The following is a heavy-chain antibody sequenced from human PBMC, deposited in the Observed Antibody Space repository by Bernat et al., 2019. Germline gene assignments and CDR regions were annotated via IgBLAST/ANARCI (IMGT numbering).Heavy chain of an antibody. V-gene: IGHV1-18*01. CDR2: ISAYNGNT. Sequence: QVQLVQSGAEVKKPGASVKVSCKASGYTFTSYGISWVRQAPGQGLEWMGWISAYNGNTNYAQKLQGRVTMTTDTSTSTAYMELRSLRSDDTAVYYCARGSYCRSTSCSPHDPEIDYWGQGTLVTVSS. CDR3: ARGSYCRSTSCSPHDPEIDY. CDR1: GYTFTSYG. D-gene: IGHD2-2*01. J-gene: IGHJ4*02.